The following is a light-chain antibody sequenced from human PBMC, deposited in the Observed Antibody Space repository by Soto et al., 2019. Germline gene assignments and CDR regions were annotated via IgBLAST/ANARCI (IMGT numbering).Light chain of an antibody. CDR2: DVS. CDR1: SSDVGAYNY. Sequence: QSVLTQPASVSGCPGQSITISCTGASSDVGAYNYVAWCQQHPGKGPKLLIYDVSNRPSGFSSRFSGSKSGNTASLTISGLRAEDEADYFCSSYTTSSTYVFGTG. CDR3: SSYTTSSTYV. J-gene: IGLJ1*01. V-gene: IGLV2-14*01.